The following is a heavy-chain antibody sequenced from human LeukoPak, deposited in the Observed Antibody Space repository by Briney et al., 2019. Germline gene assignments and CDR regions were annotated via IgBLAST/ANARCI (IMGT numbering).Heavy chain of an antibody. J-gene: IGHJ6*03. CDR2: INWNGGST. Sequence: GGSLRLSCAASGFTFDDYGMSWVRQAPGKGLEWVSGINWNGGSTGYADSVKGRFTISRDNAKNSLYLQMNSLRAEDTALYYCARWYYDSSGYYVFYYYYYMDVWGKGTTVTVSS. CDR1: GFTFDDYG. CDR3: ARWYYDSSGYYVFYYYYYMDV. V-gene: IGHV3-20*04. D-gene: IGHD3-22*01.